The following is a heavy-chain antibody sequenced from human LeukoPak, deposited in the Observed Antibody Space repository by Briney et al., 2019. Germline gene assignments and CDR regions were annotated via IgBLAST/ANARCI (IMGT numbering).Heavy chain of an antibody. V-gene: IGHV3-23*01. CDR1: GFTFSSYA. CDR2: ISGSGGST. J-gene: IGHJ6*03. CDR3: AKGNDYYYYYYMDV. Sequence: GGSLRLSCAASGFTFSSYAMSWVRQAPGKGLEWVSAISGSGGSTYYADSVKGRFTISRDNSKNTLYLQMNSLRAEDTAVYYCAKGNDYYYYYYMDVWGKGTTVTVSS. D-gene: IGHD3-10*01.